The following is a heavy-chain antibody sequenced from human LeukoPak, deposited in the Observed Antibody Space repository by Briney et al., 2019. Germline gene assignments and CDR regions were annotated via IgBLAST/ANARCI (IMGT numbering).Heavy chain of an antibody. J-gene: IGHJ5*02. CDR2: ISGSGGST. CDR3: AKKSSRGLEIWFDP. D-gene: IGHD3-10*01. V-gene: IGHV3-23*01. Sequence: PSETLSLTCAVSGGSISSSNWWSWVRQPPGKGLEWVSAISGSGGSTYYADSVKGRFTISRDNSKNTLYLQMNSLRAEDTAVYYCAKKSSRGLEIWFDPWGQGTLVTVSS. CDR1: GGSISSSN.